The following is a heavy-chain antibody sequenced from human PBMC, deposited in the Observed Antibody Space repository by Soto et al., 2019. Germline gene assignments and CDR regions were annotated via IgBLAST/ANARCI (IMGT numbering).Heavy chain of an antibody. CDR1: GFIFSSYG. D-gene: IGHD6-19*01. Sequence: QVQLVESGGGVVQPGRSLRLSCAASGFIFSSYGMNWVRQAPGKGLEWVAVMSFDGSIKYYADSVKGRFTISRDNSKNTLYLQMNSLRAEDTAVYYCATIAVPPAFDIWGQGTIVTVSS. V-gene: IGHV3-30*03. J-gene: IGHJ3*02. CDR2: MSFDGSIK. CDR3: ATIAVPPAFDI.